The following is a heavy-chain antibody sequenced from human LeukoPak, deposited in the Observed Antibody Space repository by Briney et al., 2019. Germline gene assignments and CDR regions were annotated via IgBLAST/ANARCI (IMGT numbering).Heavy chain of an antibody. CDR1: GGSISSSSYY. D-gene: IGHD3-22*01. J-gene: IGHJ4*02. V-gene: IGHV4-39*01. CDR3: ARRNYYDSSGYVGHFDY. Sequence: SETLSLTCTGSGGSISSSSYYWGWIRQPPGKGLEWIGSIYYSGSTYYNPSLKSRVTISVDTSKNQFSLKLSSVTAADTAVYYCARRNYYDSSGYVGHFDYWGQGTLVTVSS. CDR2: IYYSGST.